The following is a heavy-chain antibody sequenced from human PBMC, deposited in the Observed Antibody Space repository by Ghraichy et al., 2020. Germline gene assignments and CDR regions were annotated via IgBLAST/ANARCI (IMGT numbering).Heavy chain of an antibody. CDR3: AGSFVVIRYFAL. D-gene: IGHD3-22*01. CDR2: IHHSGST. CDR1: GGSITSSNYY. V-gene: IGHV4-39*01. Sequence: SETLSLTCTVSGGSITSSNYYWGWIRQTPGKGLEWIGSIHHSGSTYYNPSLKSRVTISGDTSKNQFSLKLNSVTAADTAVYFCAGSFVVIRYFALWGRGTLVTVSS. J-gene: IGHJ2*01.